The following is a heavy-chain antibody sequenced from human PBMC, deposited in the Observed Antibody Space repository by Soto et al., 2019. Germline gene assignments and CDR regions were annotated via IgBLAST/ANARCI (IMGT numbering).Heavy chain of an antibody. J-gene: IGHJ4*02. CDR2: MYNSERT. CDR1: GGSISGYY. Sequence: QVQLRESGPGLVKPSENLSLTCTVSGGSISGYYWSWIRQPAGKGLEWIGRMYNSERTNYNPSLKSRVTMSMDTSKNQFSLKLTSVTAADTAVYFCAREPLAHSYFDFWGRGALVTVSS. CDR3: AREPLAHSYFDF. V-gene: IGHV4-4*07.